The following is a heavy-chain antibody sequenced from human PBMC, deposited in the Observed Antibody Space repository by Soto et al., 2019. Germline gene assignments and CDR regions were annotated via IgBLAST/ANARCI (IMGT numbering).Heavy chain of an antibody. CDR1: GYTFTSYG. CDR3: ARGGGNPLSSGYYYYFDY. J-gene: IGHJ4*02. D-gene: IGHD3-22*01. CDR2: ISAYNGNT. V-gene: IGHV1-18*01. Sequence: ASVKVSCKASGYTFTSYGISWVRQAPGQGLEWMEWISAYNGNTNYAQKLQGRVTMTTDTSTSTAYMELRSLRSDDTAVYYCARGGGNPLSSGYYYYFDYWGQGTLVTVSS.